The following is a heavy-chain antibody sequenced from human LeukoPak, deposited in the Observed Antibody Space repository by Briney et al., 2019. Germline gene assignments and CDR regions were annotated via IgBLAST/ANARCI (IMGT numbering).Heavy chain of an antibody. J-gene: IGHJ5*02. CDR2: ISYDGSNK. CDR3: AKGDSSGYYFPSFRFDP. Sequence: GGPLRLSCAACGFTFSIYGMHCVRESPEKALEGVAVISYDGSNKYYADSVKGRFTISRDNSKNTLYLQMNSLRAKDTAVYYCAKGDSSGYYFPSFRFDPWGQGTLVTVSS. D-gene: IGHD3-22*01. V-gene: IGHV3-30*18. CDR1: GFTFSIYG.